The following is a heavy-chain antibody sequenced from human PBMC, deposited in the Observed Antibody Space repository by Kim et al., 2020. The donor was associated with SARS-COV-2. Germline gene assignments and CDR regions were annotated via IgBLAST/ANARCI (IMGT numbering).Heavy chain of an antibody. V-gene: IGHV7-4-1*02. CDR3: ARDLVRGEPFYYYYYMDV. CDR1: GYTFTSYA. CDR2: INTNTGNP. J-gene: IGHJ6*03. Sequence: ASVKVSCKASGYTFTSYAMNWVRQAPGQGLEWMGWINTNTGNPTYAQGFTGRFVFSLDTSVSTAYLQISSLKAEDTAVYYCARDLVRGEPFYYYYYMDVWGNGTTVTVSS. D-gene: IGHD3-10*01.